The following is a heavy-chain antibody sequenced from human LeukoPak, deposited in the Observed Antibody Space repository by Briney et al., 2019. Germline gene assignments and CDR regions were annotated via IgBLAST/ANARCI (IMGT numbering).Heavy chain of an antibody. Sequence: ASVKVSCKASGYTFTGYYIHWVRQAPGQGLEWMGRINPNSGDTNYAQKFQGRVSMTRDTSVNTAYMELSRLRSDDTAVYYCARDRSGSHVHWGQGTLVTVSS. CDR1: GYTFTGYY. CDR3: ARDRSGSHVH. D-gene: IGHD1-26*01. V-gene: IGHV1-2*06. CDR2: INPNSGDT. J-gene: IGHJ4*02.